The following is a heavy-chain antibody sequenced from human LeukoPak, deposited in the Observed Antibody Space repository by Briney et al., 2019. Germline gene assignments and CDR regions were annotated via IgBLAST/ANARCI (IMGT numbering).Heavy chain of an antibody. CDR3: ARHWGYYGTGSYYKSDY. CDR2: MYYSGTT. J-gene: IGHJ4*02. V-gene: IGHV4-39*01. D-gene: IGHD3-10*01. CDR1: GGSITSSSYY. Sequence: SETLSLTCTVSGGSITSSSYYWGWIRQPPGKGLEWIGSMYYSGTTYYNPSFKSRVTISVDTSRNQFSLKLRSVTAADTAVYYCARHWGYYGTGSYYKSDYWGQGTLVTVSS.